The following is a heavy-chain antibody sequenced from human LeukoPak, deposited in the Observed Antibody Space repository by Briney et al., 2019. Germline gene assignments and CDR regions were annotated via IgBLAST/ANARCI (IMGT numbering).Heavy chain of an antibody. CDR2: IKSKTNGGTT. CDR1: GFTFSDAW. J-gene: IGHJ6*04. CDR3: TTALWFGELLSVDV. Sequence: PGGSLRLSCAASGFTFSDAWMTWVRQAPRKGLEWVGRIKSKTNGGTTDYAAPVKGRFTISRDDSKNTLYLQMSSLKPEDTAVYYCTTALWFGELLSVDVCGKGTTVTISS. V-gene: IGHV3-15*01. D-gene: IGHD3-10*01.